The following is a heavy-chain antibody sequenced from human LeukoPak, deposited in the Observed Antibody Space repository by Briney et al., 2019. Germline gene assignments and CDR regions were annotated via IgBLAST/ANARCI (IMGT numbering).Heavy chain of an antibody. Sequence: PGGSLRLSCAASGFSFSSYEMHWVRQAPGKGLEWLSYICGGGAPIYYADSVKGRFTISRDNAKNSLYLQMSSLRAEDTAVYYCVRDYRDSSGDHQHLDYWGQGALVTVSS. CDR2: ICGGGAPI. V-gene: IGHV3-48*03. D-gene: IGHD3-22*01. CDR3: VRDYRDSSGDHQHLDY. J-gene: IGHJ4*02. CDR1: GFSFSSYE.